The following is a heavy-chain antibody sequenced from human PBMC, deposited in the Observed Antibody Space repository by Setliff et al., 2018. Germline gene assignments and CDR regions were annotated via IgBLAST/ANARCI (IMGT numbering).Heavy chain of an antibody. CDR1: GFSLSTSGMC. D-gene: IGHD2-15*01. J-gene: IGHJ4*03. Sequence: SGPTLVNPTQTLTLTCTFSGFSLSTSGMCVSWIRQPPGKALEWLARIDWDDDKYYSTSLKTRLTISKDTSKNQVVLTMTNMDPVDTATYYCARIYCSGGSCYLDYWVPETLLVTVSS. CDR2: IDWDDDK. V-gene: IGHV2-70*11. CDR3: ARIYCSGGSCYLDY.